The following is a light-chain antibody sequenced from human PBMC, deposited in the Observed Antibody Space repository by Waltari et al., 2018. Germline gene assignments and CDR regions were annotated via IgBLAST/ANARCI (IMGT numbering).Light chain of an antibody. V-gene: IGLV2-14*01. CDR2: DVS. J-gene: IGLJ2*01. CDR3: SSYTSSSTWKV. Sequence: QSALTQPASVSGSPGQSITISCTGTSSDVGGSNYVPWYQQHPGKAPKLMIYDVSKRPSGVSNRFSGSKSGNTASLTISGLQAEDEADYYCSSYTSSSTWKVFGGGTKLTVL. CDR1: SSDVGGSNY.